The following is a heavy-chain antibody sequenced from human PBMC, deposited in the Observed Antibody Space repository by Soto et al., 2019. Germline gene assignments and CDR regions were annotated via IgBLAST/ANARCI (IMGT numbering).Heavy chain of an antibody. J-gene: IGHJ4*02. D-gene: IGHD2-15*01. CDR2: IIPIFGTA. V-gene: IGHV1-69*13. CDR3: ASPSVGRDGLRSPYYFDY. CDR1: GGTFSSYA. Sequence: GASVKVSCKASGGTFSSYAISWVRQAPGQGLEWMGGIIPIFGTANYAQKFQGRVTITADESTSTAYMELSSLRSEDTAVYYCASPSVGRDGLRSPYYFDYWGQGTMVTVSS.